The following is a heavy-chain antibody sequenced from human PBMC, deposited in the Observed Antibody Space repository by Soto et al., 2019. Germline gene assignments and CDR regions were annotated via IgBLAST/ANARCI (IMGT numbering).Heavy chain of an antibody. CDR3: ARAPGGREGYYFDY. V-gene: IGHV1-18*01. J-gene: IGHJ4*02. CDR1: GYTFTSYA. Sequence: ASVKVSCKASGYTFTSYAMHWVRQAPGQGLEWMGRINAYNGNTNYSQKLQGRVTMTTDTSTSTAYMELRSLRSDDTAVYYCARAPGGREGYYFDYWGQGTLVTVSS. D-gene: IGHD1-26*01. CDR2: INAYNGNT.